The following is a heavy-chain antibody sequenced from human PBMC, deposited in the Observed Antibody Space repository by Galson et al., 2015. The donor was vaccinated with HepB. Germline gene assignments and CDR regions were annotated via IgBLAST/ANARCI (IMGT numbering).Heavy chain of an antibody. V-gene: IGHV3-64D*06. D-gene: IGHD5-18*01. CDR3: VKDEGGYSFGYGPQYYYGMDV. Sequence: SLRLSCAASGFTFSNYAMHWVRQAPGKGLEYVSAITSSGGSTYYADSVKGRFTISRDNSKNTLYLQMSSLRADDTAVYYCVKDEGGYSFGYGPQYYYGMDVWGQGTTVTVSS. CDR1: GFTFSNYA. CDR2: ITSSGGST. J-gene: IGHJ6*02.